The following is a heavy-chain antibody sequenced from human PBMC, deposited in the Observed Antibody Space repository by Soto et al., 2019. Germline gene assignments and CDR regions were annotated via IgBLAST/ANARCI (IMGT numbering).Heavy chain of an antibody. Sequence: QVQLVESGGGVVQPGRSLRLSCAASGFTFSSYAMHWVRQAPGKGLEWVAVISYDGSNKYYADSVKGRFTISRDNSKNTLYLQMNSLRAEDTAVYYCARCYYDSSGYYIDYWGQGTLVTVSS. D-gene: IGHD3-22*01. J-gene: IGHJ4*02. CDR1: GFTFSSYA. CDR3: ARCYYDSSGYYIDY. V-gene: IGHV3-30-3*01. CDR2: ISYDGSNK.